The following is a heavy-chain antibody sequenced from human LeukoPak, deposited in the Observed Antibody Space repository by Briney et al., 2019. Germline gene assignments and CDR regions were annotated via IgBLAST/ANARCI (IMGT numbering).Heavy chain of an antibody. Sequence: WGSLSLSCAASGVTFSSYWMSWVRQAPGKGLEWVANINEDGSENNYADCVKRRVTVFRDTAKTSLYLQMNRLRDEDMAVYYCTRRGYNSGSCGYWGQETLVTVSS. CDR3: TRRGYNSGSCGY. CDR1: GVTFSSYW. J-gene: IGHJ4*02. V-gene: IGHV3-7*01. D-gene: IGHD3-10*01. CDR2: INEDGSEN.